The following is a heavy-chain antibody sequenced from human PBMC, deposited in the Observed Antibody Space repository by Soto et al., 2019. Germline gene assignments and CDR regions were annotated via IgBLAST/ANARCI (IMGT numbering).Heavy chain of an antibody. Sequence: QVQLVQSGAEVKKPGSSVKVSCKASGGTFCSYTISWVRQAPGQGLEWMGRIIPILGIANYAQKFQGRVTTTADKYTSTAYMELRSLRSQETAVYYCARDGTVGYCSGGSCHSYYYYHMGVLGKGTTVTVSS. CDR2: IIPILGIA. V-gene: IGHV1-69*08. J-gene: IGHJ6*03. CDR3: ARDGTVGYCSGGSCHSYYYYHMGV. D-gene: IGHD2-15*01. CDR1: GGTFCSYT.